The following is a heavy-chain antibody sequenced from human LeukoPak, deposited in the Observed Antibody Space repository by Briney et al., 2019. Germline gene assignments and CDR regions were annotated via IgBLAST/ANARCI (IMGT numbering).Heavy chain of an antibody. Sequence: ASVKVSFKASGYTFTGYYMHWVRQAPGQGLEWMGWINPNSGDTNYAQLFQGRVTMTRDTSISTAYMELTRLTSDDTAVYYCARWGRFGSGSSRWFDPWGQGTLVTVSS. J-gene: IGHJ5*02. CDR3: ARWGRFGSGSSRWFDP. CDR2: INPNSGDT. V-gene: IGHV1-2*02. D-gene: IGHD3-10*01. CDR1: GYTFTGYY.